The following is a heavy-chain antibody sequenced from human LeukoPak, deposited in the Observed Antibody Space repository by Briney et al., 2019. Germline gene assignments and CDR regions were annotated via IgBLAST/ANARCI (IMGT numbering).Heavy chain of an antibody. V-gene: IGHV4-34*01. CDR1: GGSFSGYY. CDR3: ARKRVDTAMDTIFDY. J-gene: IGHJ4*02. Sequence: SETLSLTCAVYGGSFSGYYWSWIRQPPGKGLEWIGEINHSGSTNYNPSLKSRVTISVDTSKNQFSLKLSSVTAADTAVYYCARKRVDTAMDTIFDYWGQGTLVTVSS. D-gene: IGHD5-18*01. CDR2: INHSGST.